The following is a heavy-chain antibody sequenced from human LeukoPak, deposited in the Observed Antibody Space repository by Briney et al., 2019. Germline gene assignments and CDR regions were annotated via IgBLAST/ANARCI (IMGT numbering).Heavy chain of an antibody. Sequence: RGSLRLSCAASGFIVSSRHMSWVRQAPGKGLEWVSVIYSGGGTNYADSVKGRFTISRDNSKNTLYLQLNSLRAEDTAVYYCARDLYSSGPWGQGTLVTVSS. J-gene: IGHJ5*02. CDR2: IYSGGGT. CDR3: ARDLYSSGP. D-gene: IGHD3-22*01. V-gene: IGHV3-66*01. CDR1: GFIVSSRH.